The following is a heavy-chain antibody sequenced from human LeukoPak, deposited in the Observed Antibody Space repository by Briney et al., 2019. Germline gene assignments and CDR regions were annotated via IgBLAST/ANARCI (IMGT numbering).Heavy chain of an antibody. CDR2: ISYDGSNK. J-gene: IGHJ4*02. CDR1: GFTFSSYA. Sequence: GGSLRLSCAASGFTFSSYAMHWVRQAPGKGLEWVAVISYDGSNKYYADSVKGRFTISRDNSKNTLYLQMNSLRAEDTAVYYCASTPVGWAVVVPAARRRISSDYWGQGTLVTVSS. D-gene: IGHD2-2*01. CDR3: ASTPVGWAVVVPAARRRISSDY. V-gene: IGHV3-30-3*01.